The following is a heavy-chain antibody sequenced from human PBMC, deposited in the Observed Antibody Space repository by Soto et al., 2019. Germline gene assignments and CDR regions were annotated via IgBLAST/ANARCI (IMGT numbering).Heavy chain of an antibody. CDR1: GGSISSGGYY. Sequence: QVQLQESGPGLVKPSQTLSLTCTVSGGSISSGGYYWSWIRQHPGKGLEWIVYIYYSGSTYYNPSLTSRVTISLDTAKNQCSLKLSSVTAADTAVYYCARGLRSGWYRGYFDYWGQGTLVTVSS. V-gene: IGHV4-31*03. CDR3: ARGLRSGWYRGYFDY. J-gene: IGHJ4*02. D-gene: IGHD6-19*01. CDR2: IYYSGST.